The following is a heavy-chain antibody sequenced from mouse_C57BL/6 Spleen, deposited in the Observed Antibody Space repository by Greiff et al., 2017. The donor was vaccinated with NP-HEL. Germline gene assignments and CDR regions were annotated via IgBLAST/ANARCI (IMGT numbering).Heavy chain of an antibody. CDR2: ISYDGSN. V-gene: IGHV3-6*01. D-gene: IGHD2-5*01. CDR3: ARDYSNYVWFAY. CDR1: GYSITSGYY. Sequence: EVKLMESGPGLVKPSQSLSLTCSVTGYSITSGYYWNWIRQFPGNKLEWMGYISYDGSNNYNPSLKNRISITRDTSKNQFFLKLNSVTTEDTATYYCARDYSNYVWFAYWGQGTLVTVSA. J-gene: IGHJ3*01.